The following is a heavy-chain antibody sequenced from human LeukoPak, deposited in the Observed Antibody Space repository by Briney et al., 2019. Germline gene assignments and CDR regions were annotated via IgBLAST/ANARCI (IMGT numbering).Heavy chain of an antibody. CDR2: ISGSGGST. Sequence: GRSLRLSCAASGFTFSSYWMSWVRQAPGKGLEWVSAISGSGGSTYYADSVKGRFTISRDNSKNTLYLQMNSLRAEDTAVYYCAKRVVEMATIGWDYYYMDVWGKGTTVTISS. D-gene: IGHD5-24*01. CDR1: GFTFSSYW. CDR3: AKRVVEMATIGWDYYYMDV. J-gene: IGHJ6*03. V-gene: IGHV3-23*01.